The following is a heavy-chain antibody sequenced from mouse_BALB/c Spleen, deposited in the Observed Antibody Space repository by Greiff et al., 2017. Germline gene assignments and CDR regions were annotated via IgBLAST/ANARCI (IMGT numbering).Heavy chain of an antibody. CDR2: IDPANGNT. CDR3: ARTTTAY. CDR1: GFNIKDPY. V-gene: IGHV14-3*02. Sequence: EVQRVESGAELVKPGASVKLSCTASGFNIKDPYMHWVKQRPEQGLEWIGRIDPANGNTKYDPKFQGKATITADTSSNTAYLQLSSLTSEDTAVYYCARTTTAYWGQGTLVTVSA. D-gene: IGHD2-12*01. J-gene: IGHJ3*01.